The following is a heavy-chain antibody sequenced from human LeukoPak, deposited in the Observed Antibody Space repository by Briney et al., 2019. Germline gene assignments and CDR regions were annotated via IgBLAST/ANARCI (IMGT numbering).Heavy chain of an antibody. Sequence: ASVKVSCKASGYTFTSYDINWVRQATGQGLEWMGWMNPNSGNTGYAQKFRGRVTMTRNTSISTAYMELSSLRSEDTAVYYCARGQVGSSGWYYYYYYGMDVWGQGTTVTVSS. D-gene: IGHD6-19*01. CDR1: GYTFTSYD. CDR2: MNPNSGNT. V-gene: IGHV1-8*01. J-gene: IGHJ6*02. CDR3: ARGQVGSSGWYYYYYYGMDV.